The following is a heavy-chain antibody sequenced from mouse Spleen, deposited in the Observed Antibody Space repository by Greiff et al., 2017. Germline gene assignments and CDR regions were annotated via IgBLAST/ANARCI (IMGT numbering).Heavy chain of an antibody. Sequence: EVKVVESGGGLVKPGGSLKLSCAASGFTFSSYAMSWVRQTPEKRLEWVATISSGGSYTYYPDSVKGRFTISRDNAKNTLYLQMSSLRSEDTAMYYCARHVGGTEYFDVWGAGTTVTVSS. J-gene: IGHJ1*01. CDR3: ARHVGGTEYFDV. CDR2: ISSGGSYT. CDR1: GFTFSSYA. D-gene: IGHD4-1*01. V-gene: IGHV5-9-3*01.